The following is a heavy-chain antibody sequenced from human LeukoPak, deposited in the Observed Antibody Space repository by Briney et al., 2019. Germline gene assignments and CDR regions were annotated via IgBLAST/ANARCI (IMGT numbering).Heavy chain of an antibody. CDR3: ARDLTDYDSSGSPANWFDP. CDR1: GYTFTSYG. D-gene: IGHD3-22*01. V-gene: IGHV1-18*01. CDR2: ISAYNGNT. Sequence: GASVKVSCKTSGYTFTSYGINWVRQAPGQGLEWMGWISAYNGNTKYAQNLQGRVTMTTDTSTSTAYMELRSLRSDDTAVYYCARDLTDYDSSGSPANWFDPWGQGTLVTVSS. J-gene: IGHJ5*02.